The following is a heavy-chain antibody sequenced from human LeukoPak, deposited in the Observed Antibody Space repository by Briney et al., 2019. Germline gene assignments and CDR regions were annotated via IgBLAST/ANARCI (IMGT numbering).Heavy chain of an antibody. CDR3: AKDLAHYYDFWSGSSLGHPRTEYFQH. V-gene: IGHV3-23*01. CDR2: ISGSGGST. J-gene: IGHJ1*01. D-gene: IGHD3-3*01. CDR1: GFTFSSYA. Sequence: GGSLRLSCAASGFTFSSYAMSWVRQAPGKGLEWVSAISGSGGSTYYADSVKGRFTISRDNSKNTLYLQMNSLRAEDTAVYYCAKDLAHYYDFWSGSSLGHPRTEYFQHWGQGTLVTVSS.